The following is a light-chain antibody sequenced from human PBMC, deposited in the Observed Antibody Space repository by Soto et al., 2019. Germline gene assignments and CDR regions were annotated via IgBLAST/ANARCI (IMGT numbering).Light chain of an antibody. J-gene: IGLJ1*01. Sequence: QAVVTQPPSVSGAPGQRVTISCTGSSSDIGAGHDVHWYRQLPGTAPKLLIYDNINRPSGVPDRFSGSKSGTSASLAITGLQAEDEADYYCQSYDSSLSALYVFGTGTKLTVL. CDR1: SSDIGAGHD. V-gene: IGLV1-40*01. CDR3: QSYDSSLSALYV. CDR2: DNI.